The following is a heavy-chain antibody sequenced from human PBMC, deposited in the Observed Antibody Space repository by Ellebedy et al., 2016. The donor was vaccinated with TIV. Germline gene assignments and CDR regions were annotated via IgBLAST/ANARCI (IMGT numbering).Heavy chain of an antibody. CDR1: GFISSDYA. CDR2: ISNDGAQK. Sequence: GESLKISXAASGFISSDYAFHWVRQAPGKGLEWVSSISNDGAQKYYRDSVQGRFTVSRDNSKSTLHLQMNSLRAEDTAVYYCATEALDYWGHGTLVIVSS. J-gene: IGHJ4*01. CDR3: ATEALDY. V-gene: IGHV3-30-3*01.